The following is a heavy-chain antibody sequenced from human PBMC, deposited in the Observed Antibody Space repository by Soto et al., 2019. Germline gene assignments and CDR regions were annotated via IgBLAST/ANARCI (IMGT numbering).Heavy chain of an antibody. CDR1: GDSISNGYYT. V-gene: IGHV4-30-4*01. D-gene: IGHD3-10*01. CDR2: IYNSVNT. Sequence: QVQLQESGPGLVEPSQTLSLTCTISGDSISNGYYTWSWNRQPPGKYLEWIGHIYNSVNTYSNPSLKSRVTISADTSKNQFSLKLSSVTAADTAVYYCARGPSGDKVDYWGQGTLVTVSS. J-gene: IGHJ4*02. CDR3: ARGPSGDKVDY.